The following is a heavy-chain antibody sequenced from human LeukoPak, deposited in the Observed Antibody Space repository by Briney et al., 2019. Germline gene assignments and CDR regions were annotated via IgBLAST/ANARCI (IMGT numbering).Heavy chain of an antibody. CDR2: IYPGDSDT. Sequence: GESLKISCKGAGYSFTSYWIGWVRQMPGKGLEWMGIIYPGDSDTRYSPSFQGKVTISADKSISTAYLQWSSLKASDTAMYYCARSTTVTSFHYFDYWGQGTLVTVSS. J-gene: IGHJ4*02. V-gene: IGHV5-51*01. CDR3: ARSTTVTSFHYFDY. CDR1: GYSFTSYW. D-gene: IGHD4-11*01.